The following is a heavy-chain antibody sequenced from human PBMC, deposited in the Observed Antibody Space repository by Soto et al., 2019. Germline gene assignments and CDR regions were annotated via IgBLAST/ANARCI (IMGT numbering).Heavy chain of an antibody. V-gene: IGHV4-30-4*08. CDR1: GGSISSGDCY. D-gene: IGHD6-19*01. Sequence: PSETLSLTCTVSGGSISSGDCYWSWIRQPPGKGLEWIGYIDLTGRTYYNPSLKSRLAVSVDTSKNQFSLKLSSVTAADTAVYYCARHWSSSGWYTEIGYFDYWGQGTLVTVSS. CDR2: IDLTGRT. J-gene: IGHJ4*02. CDR3: ARHWSSSGWYTEIGYFDY.